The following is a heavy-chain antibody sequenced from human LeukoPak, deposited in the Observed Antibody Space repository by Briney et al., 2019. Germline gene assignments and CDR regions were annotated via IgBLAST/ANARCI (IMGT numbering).Heavy chain of an antibody. CDR3: ASKGLGSPHFDY. J-gene: IGHJ4*02. Sequence: GGSLRLSCAASGFTFGSYAMSWVRQAPGQGPEWVSAISGSGGTTYYADPVKGRFTISRDNSENTLYLQMNSLRAEDTAVYYCASKGLGSPHFDYWGQGTLVTVSS. CDR1: GFTFGSYA. CDR2: ISGSGGTT. V-gene: IGHV3-23*01. D-gene: IGHD3-10*01.